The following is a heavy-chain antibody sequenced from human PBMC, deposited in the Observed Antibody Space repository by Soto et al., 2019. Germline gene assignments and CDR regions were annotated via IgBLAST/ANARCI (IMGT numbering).Heavy chain of an antibody. CDR3: ARSLSPTDLKYCDTRDYCNCLEC. Sequence: ASVKVSCKASGYTFTGYYLHWVRQAPGQGLEWMGWINPKSGGTKYAQNFQGRVTMTRDTSISTAYMDLSRLRSDDTAVYYCARSLSPTDLKYCDTRDYCNCLECWGQGTLVTVSS. D-gene: IGHD3-22*01. V-gene: IGHV1-2*02. J-gene: IGHJ4*02. CDR2: INPKSGGT. CDR1: GYTFTGYY.